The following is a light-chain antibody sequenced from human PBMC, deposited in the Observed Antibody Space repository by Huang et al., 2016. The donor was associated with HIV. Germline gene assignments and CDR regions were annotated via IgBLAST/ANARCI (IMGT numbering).Light chain of an antibody. J-gene: IGKJ5*01. Sequence: EIVLTQSPGTLSLSPGGRATLSCRASQSISSSHFAWYQQQPGQAPMLFIYGASSRATGIPDRFSGSGSGTAFTLTISRLEPEDFAVYYCQQYDNSPITFGQGTRLEIK. CDR2: GAS. CDR1: QSISSSH. V-gene: IGKV3-20*01. CDR3: QQYDNSPIT.